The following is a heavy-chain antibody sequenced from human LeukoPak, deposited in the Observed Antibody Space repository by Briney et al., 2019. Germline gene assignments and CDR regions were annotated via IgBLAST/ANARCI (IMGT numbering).Heavy chain of an antibody. CDR1: GYSFTSYW. CDR3: ARHGNNYYDSSGYYSH. D-gene: IGHD3-22*01. CDR2: IYPGDSDT. Sequence: GESLKISCKGSGYSFTSYWIGWVRQMPGKGLEWMGIIYPGDSDTRYSPSFQGQVTISADKTIRTAHLQSSSLKASDAAKYYCARHGNNYYDSSGYYSHWGQGTLVTVSS. J-gene: IGHJ4*02. V-gene: IGHV5-51*01.